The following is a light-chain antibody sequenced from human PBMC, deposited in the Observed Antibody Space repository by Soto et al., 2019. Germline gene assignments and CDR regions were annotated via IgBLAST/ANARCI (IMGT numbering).Light chain of an antibody. Sequence: QAVVTQEPSLTVSPGGTVTLTCGSSTGAVTSGHYPYWFQQKPGQAPRTLIYVTSNKHSWTPARFSGSLLGGKAALTLSGAQPEDEAEYYCLLSYSGARPAVFGGGTQLTVL. V-gene: IGLV7-46*01. J-gene: IGLJ7*01. CDR1: TGAVTSGHY. CDR2: VTS. CDR3: LLSYSGARPAV.